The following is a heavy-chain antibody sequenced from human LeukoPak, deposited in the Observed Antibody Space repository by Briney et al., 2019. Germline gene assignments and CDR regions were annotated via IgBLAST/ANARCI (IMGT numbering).Heavy chain of an antibody. CDR1: GGSISSYY. CDR3: ARDLFGSGSYYAAPYYYYMDV. V-gene: IGHV4-59*12. J-gene: IGHJ6*03. CDR2: IYYSGST. D-gene: IGHD3-10*01. Sequence: SETLSLTCTVSGGSISSYYWSWIRQPPGKGLEWIGYIYYSGSTNYNPSLKSRVTISVDTSKNQFSLKLSSVTAADTAVYYCARDLFGSGSYYAAPYYYYMDVWGKGTTVTVSS.